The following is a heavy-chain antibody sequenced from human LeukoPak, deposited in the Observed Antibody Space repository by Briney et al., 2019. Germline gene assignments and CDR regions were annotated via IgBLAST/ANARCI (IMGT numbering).Heavy chain of an antibody. Sequence: PSETLSLTCAVYGGSFAGYYYSWIRQPPGKGLEWVGEIHPSGNFNYNPSLESRVTMSAGTSKNQFSLRLTSVTAADTAFYYCARGTDRPKAGDHWGQGTLIIVSS. CDR1: GGSFAGYY. D-gene: IGHD4-11*01. J-gene: IGHJ4*02. CDR2: IHPSGNF. CDR3: ARGTDRPKAGDH. V-gene: IGHV4-34*01.